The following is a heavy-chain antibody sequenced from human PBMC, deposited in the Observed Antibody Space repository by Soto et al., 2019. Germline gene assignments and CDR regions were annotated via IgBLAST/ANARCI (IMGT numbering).Heavy chain of an antibody. CDR1: GGSIRISGYY. CDR2: IYYSGNT. Sequence: SETLSLTCTVSGGSIRISGYYWTWIRQHPGKGLEWVGYIYYSGNTYNNPSLRSRVTISVDTSKNQFSLKLNSVTAADTAVYYCARYDSGALDYWGQGTLVTVSS. CDR3: ARYDSGALDY. J-gene: IGHJ4*02. V-gene: IGHV4-31*03. D-gene: IGHD3-10*01.